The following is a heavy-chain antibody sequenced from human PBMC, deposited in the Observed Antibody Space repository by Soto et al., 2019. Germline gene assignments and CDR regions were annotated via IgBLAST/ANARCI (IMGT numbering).Heavy chain of an antibody. CDR2: ISYDGSNK. CDR3: AKEDDYGHRLKASDI. Sequence: QVQLVESGGGVVQPGRSLRLSCVASGFTFSSYGMHWVRQAPGKGLEWVALISYDGSNKYYADSVKGRFTISRDNSKNTLYLQMNSLRAEDTAVYSCAKEDDYGHRLKASDIWGQGTMVTVSS. J-gene: IGHJ3*02. CDR1: GFTFSSYG. V-gene: IGHV3-30*18. D-gene: IGHD4-17*01.